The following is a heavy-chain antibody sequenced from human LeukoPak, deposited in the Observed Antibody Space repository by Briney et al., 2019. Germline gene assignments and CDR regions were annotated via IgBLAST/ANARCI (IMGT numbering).Heavy chain of an antibody. J-gene: IGHJ4*02. V-gene: IGHV4-31*03. Sequence: PSQTLSLTCTVSGGSISSGGYYWSWIRQHPGKGLEWIGYIYYSGSTYYNPSLKSRVTISVDTSKNQFSLKLSSVTAADTAVYYCARVNCSSTSCYKENDYFDYWGQGTLVTVSS. CDR2: IYYSGST. CDR1: GGSISSGGYY. CDR3: ARVNCSSTSCYKENDYFDY. D-gene: IGHD2-2*02.